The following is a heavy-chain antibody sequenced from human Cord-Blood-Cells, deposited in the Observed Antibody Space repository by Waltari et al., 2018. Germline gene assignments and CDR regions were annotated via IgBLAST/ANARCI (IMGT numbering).Heavy chain of an antibody. V-gene: IGHV4-34*01. Sequence: QVQLQQWGAGLLTHSETLSLTCAVYGGSFSGYSWRWLRQPPGKGLEWIGEIHQSGSTNYNPSLKSRVTISGDTSKNQFSLKLSSVTAADTAVYYCARGGYSNYVSYFDYWGQGTLVTVSS. J-gene: IGHJ4*02. CDR2: IHQSGST. D-gene: IGHD4-4*01. CDR1: GGSFSGYS. CDR3: ARGGYSNYVSYFDY.